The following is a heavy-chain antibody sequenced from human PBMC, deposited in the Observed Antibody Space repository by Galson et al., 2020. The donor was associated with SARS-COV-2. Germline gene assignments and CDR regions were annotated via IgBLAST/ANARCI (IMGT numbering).Heavy chain of an antibody. CDR3: ARDVRVVVPAALGFGYYYYYYMDV. V-gene: IGHV4-39*07. CDR1: GGSISSSSYY. CDR2: IYYSGST. D-gene: IGHD2-2*01. Sequence: SETLSLTCTFSGGSISSSSYYWGWIRQPPGKGLEWIGSIYYSGSTNYNPSLKSRVTISVDTSKNQFSLKLSSVTAADTAVYYCARDVRVVVPAALGFGYYYYYYMDVWGKGTTVTVSS. J-gene: IGHJ6*03.